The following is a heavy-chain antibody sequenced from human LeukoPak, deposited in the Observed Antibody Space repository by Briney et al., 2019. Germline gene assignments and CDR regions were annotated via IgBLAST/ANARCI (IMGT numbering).Heavy chain of an antibody. CDR1: GGSISSGGYS. D-gene: IGHD4-17*01. V-gene: IGHV4-30-2*01. Sequence: PSETLSLTCAVSGGSISSGGYSWSCIRRPPGKGLECIGYIYHSGSTYYNPSLKSRVTISVDRSKNQFSLKLSSVTAADTAVYYCARRSHPTTALAGGAFDIWGQGTMVTVSS. CDR3: ARRSHPTTALAGGAFDI. J-gene: IGHJ3*02. CDR2: IYHSGST.